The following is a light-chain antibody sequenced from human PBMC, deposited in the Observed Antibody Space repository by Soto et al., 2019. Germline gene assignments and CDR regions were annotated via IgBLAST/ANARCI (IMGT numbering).Light chain of an antibody. J-gene: IGLJ1*01. CDR2: DVS. CDR3: SSYTTCSTYV. CDR1: SSDVGSFNY. V-gene: IGLV2-14*01. Sequence: QSVLTQPASVSGSPGQSIAISCTGNSSDVGSFNYVSWYQQHPGKVPKLMIYDVSNRPSGVSDRFSGSKSGNTASLTISGLLAEDDADYYCSSYTTCSTYVFGPVTKLTVL.